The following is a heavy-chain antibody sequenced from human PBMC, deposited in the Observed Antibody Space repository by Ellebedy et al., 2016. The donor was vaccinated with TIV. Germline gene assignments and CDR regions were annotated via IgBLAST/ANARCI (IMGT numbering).Heavy chain of an antibody. CDR1: GFTFYPAW. Sequence: PGGSLRLSCTASGFTFYPAWMNWVPQAPGKGLAWVGRIQRNSDGGATDYAAPVKGRFTISRDDSKNMLYLQMNSLKTEDTGVYYCTTDGSFRWGQGTLVTVSS. V-gene: IGHV3-15*07. CDR3: TTDGSFR. J-gene: IGHJ4*02. D-gene: IGHD1-26*01. CDR2: IQRNSDGGAT.